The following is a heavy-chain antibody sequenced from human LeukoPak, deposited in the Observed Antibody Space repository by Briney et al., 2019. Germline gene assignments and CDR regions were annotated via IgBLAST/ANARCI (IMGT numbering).Heavy chain of an antibody. CDR2: IIAVTGIT. V-gene: IGHV1-18*01. Sequence: ASVKVSCKASGYSFSNYGISWVRQAPGQGLEWVAWIIAVTGITNYAQKFQGRVTVTTDTSTSTAYMELRGLRSDDTAVYYCARGNDRGTFQAENYWGPGTPVTVSS. CDR1: GYSFSNYG. J-gene: IGHJ4*02. D-gene: IGHD1-26*01. CDR3: ARGNDRGTFQAENY.